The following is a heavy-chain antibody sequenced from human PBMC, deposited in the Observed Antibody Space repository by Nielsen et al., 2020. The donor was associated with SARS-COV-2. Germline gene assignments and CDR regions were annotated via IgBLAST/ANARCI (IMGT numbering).Heavy chain of an antibody. CDR1: GYTFTGYY. Sequence: ASVKVSCKASGYTFTGYYMHWVRQAPGQGLEWMGWINPNSGGTNYAQKFQGRVTMTRDTSISTAYMELSRLRSDDTAVYYCARSKDGDYAGLPMFLAFDICGQGTMVTVSS. CDR2: INPNSGGT. D-gene: IGHD4-17*01. CDR3: ARSKDGDYAGLPMFLAFDI. V-gene: IGHV1-2*02. J-gene: IGHJ3*02.